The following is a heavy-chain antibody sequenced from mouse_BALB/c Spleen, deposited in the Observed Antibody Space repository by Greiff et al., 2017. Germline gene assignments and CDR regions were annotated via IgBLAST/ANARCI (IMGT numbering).Heavy chain of an antibody. D-gene: IGHD2-3*01. CDR3: ARSPYDPYAMDY. CDR2: ISSGSSTI. CDR1: GFTFSSFG. V-gene: IGHV5-17*02. J-gene: IGHJ4*01. Sequence: EVKLMESGGGLVQPGGSRKLSCAASGFTFSSFGMHWVRQAPEKGLEWVAYISSGSSTIYYADTVKGRFTISRDNPKNTLFLQMTSLRSEDTAMYYCARSPYDPYAMDYWGQGTSVTVSS.